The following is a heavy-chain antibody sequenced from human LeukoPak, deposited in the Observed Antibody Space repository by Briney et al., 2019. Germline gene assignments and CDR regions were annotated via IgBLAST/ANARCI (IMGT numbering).Heavy chain of an antibody. V-gene: IGHV1-46*01. D-gene: IGHD1-26*01. J-gene: IGHJ4*02. CDR1: GYTFISDY. CDR2: IKPIGGSA. CDR3: AREGGSGSYSYHFDF. Sequence: ASLKLSSKASGYTFISDYMHWVRHAPGQGLEWMGIIKPIGGSASYAQKFQGRVTMTRDTSTSTVYMELSSLRSEDTAVYYCAREGGSGSYSYHFDFWGQGAPLTVSS.